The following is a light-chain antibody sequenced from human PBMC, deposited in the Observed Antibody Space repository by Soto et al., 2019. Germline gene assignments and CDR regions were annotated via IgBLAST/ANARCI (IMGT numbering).Light chain of an antibody. V-gene: IGKV1-12*01. J-gene: IGKJ1*01. CDR2: AAS. Sequence: DIQMTQSPSSLSASVGDRVTITFQASQDISNYLNWYQQKPGKAPKLLIYAASTLQSGVPSRFSGSGSGTDFTLTISCLQPEDVAIYYCLQVNSFPRTFGQGTKVDIK. CDR3: LQVNSFPRT. CDR1: QDISNY.